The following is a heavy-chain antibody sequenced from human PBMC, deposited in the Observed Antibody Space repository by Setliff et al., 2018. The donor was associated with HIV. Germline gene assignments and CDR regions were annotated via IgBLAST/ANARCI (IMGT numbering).Heavy chain of an antibody. V-gene: IGHV4-34*01. J-gene: IGHJ6*03. CDR3: ARGPPAEDYYYYMDV. CDR1: GGSFSGYS. CDR2: TNHSGST. Sequence: ASETLSLTCAVYGGSFSGYSWGWIRQPPGKGLEWIGETNHSGSTNYNPSLKSRVTISVDTSKRQFSLNLTSVTAADTAVYYCARGPPAEDYYYYMDVWDKGTTVTVSS.